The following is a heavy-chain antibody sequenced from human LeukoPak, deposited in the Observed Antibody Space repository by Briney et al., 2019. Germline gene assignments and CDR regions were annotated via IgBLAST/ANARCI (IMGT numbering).Heavy chain of an antibody. V-gene: IGHV1-18*01. J-gene: IGHJ4*02. CDR2: ISAYNGDT. CDR1: GYTFTSYG. Sequence: ASVKVSCKASGYTFTSYGINWVRQAPGQGLEWMGWISAYNGDTNYAQKLQGRVTMTTDTSTSTAYMELRSLRSDDTAVYYCARDRQGCSGGSCVNFDYWGQGTLVTVSS. CDR3: ARDRQGCSGGSCVNFDY. D-gene: IGHD2-15*01.